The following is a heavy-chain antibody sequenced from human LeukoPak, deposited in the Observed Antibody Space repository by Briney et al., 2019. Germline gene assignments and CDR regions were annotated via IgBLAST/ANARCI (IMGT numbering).Heavy chain of an antibody. V-gene: IGHV3-30*04. CDR2: ISYDGSNK. CDR3: ARALPNYDFWSGYRTGGFDY. Sequence: GGSPRLSCAASGFTFSSYAMHWVRQAPGKGLEWVAVISYDGSNKYYADSVKGRFTISRDNSKNTLYLQMNSLRAEDTAVYYCARALPNYDFWSGYRTGGFDYWGQGTLVTVSS. CDR1: GFTFSSYA. J-gene: IGHJ4*02. D-gene: IGHD3-3*01.